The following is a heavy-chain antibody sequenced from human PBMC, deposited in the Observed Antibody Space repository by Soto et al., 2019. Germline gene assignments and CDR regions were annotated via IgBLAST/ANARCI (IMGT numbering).Heavy chain of an antibody. J-gene: IGHJ5*02. CDR3: ARDPGVLWFGELSPPANWFDP. V-gene: IGHV3-33*01. CDR1: GFTFSSYG. Sequence: QVQLVESGGGVVQPGRSLRLSCAASGFTFSSYGMHWVRQAPGKGLEWVAVIWYDGSNKYYADSVKGRFTISRDNSKNTLYPQMNSRRAEDTAVYYCARDPGVLWFGELSPPANWFDPWGQGTLVTVSS. D-gene: IGHD3-10*01. CDR2: IWYDGSNK.